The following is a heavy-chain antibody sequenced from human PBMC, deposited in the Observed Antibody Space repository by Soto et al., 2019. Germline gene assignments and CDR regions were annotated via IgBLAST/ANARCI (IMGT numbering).Heavy chain of an antibody. V-gene: IGHV3-23*01. J-gene: IGHJ4*02. CDR3: AKDLYGTREAPKHSDFWSGYFYYFDY. Sequence: HPGGSLRLACAASGFTFSSDAMSCVRQAPGKGLEWVSAISGSGGSTYYADSVKGRFTTSRDNSKNTLYLQMNSLRAEDTAVYYCAKDLYGTREAPKHSDFWSGYFYYFDYRGQGTLV. CDR2: ISGSGGST. CDR1: GFTFSSDA. D-gene: IGHD3-3*01.